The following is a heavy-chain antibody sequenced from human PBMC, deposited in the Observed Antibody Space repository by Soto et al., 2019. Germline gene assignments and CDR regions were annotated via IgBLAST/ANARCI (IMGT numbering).Heavy chain of an antibody. CDR2: INAVNGNT. CDR1: GYTFTRYA. Sequence: ASVKDSCKASGYTFTRYAMHWVRQAPGQRLEWMGWINAVNGNTKYSQKFQGRVTITRDTSASTAYMELSRLRSEDTAVYYCARRPGGSLTQFDPWGQGTLVTVS. D-gene: IGHD2-15*01. V-gene: IGHV1-3*01. J-gene: IGHJ5*02. CDR3: ARRPGGSLTQFDP.